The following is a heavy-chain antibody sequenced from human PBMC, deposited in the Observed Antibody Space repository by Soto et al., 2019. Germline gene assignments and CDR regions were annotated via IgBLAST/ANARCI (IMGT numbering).Heavy chain of an antibody. V-gene: IGHV1-8*01. J-gene: IGHJ4*02. CDR2: MNPNSGNT. CDR1: GYTFTSYD. CDR3: AILDSPGWSDYFDY. Sequence: QVQLVQSGAEVKKPGASVKVSCKASGYTFTSYDINWVRQATGQGLEWMGWMNPNSGNTGYGQKFQGRVTMTRNTSISTAYMELSSLRSEDTAVYYCAILDSPGWSDYFDYWGQGTLVTVSS. D-gene: IGHD3-3*01.